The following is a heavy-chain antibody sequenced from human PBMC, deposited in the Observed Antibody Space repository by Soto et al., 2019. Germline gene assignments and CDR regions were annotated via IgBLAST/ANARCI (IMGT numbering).Heavy chain of an antibody. CDR1: GFTFSNAW. Sequence: EVQLVESGGGLVKPGGSLRLSCAASGFTFSNAWMSWVRQAPGKGLEWAGRIKSKTDGGTTDYAAPVKGRFTISRDDSKNTLYLQMNSLKTEDTAVYYCTTDRDIVVVPAAKGFYYYYGMDVWGQGTTVTVSS. J-gene: IGHJ6*02. V-gene: IGHV3-15*01. CDR2: IKSKTDGGTT. D-gene: IGHD2-2*01. CDR3: TTDRDIVVVPAAKGFYYYYGMDV.